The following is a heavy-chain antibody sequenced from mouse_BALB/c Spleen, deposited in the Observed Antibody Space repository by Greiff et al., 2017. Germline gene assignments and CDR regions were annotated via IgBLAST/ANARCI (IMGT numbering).Heavy chain of an antibody. J-gene: IGHJ4*01. V-gene: IGHV14-3*02. CDR2: INPANGNT. CDR3: ARDEGYAMDY. Sequence: EVELQRFGARFGKPGASVKFSRPAFGFNIKYPYLHWVKQSPEQGLEWIGRINPANGNTKYDPKFQGKATITADTSSNTAYLQLSSLTSEDTAVYYCARDEGYAMDYWGQGTSVTVSS. CDR1: GFNIKYPY.